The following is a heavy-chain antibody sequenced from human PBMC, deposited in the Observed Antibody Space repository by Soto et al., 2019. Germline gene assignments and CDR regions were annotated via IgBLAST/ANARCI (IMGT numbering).Heavy chain of an antibody. Sequence: PGGSLRLSCAASGFTFTTYGMHWVRQAPGKGLEWVAVIWYDGSNKYYADAVKGRFTISRDNSKNTLYLQMNSLTAEDTAVYYCAREVNGWYGWFDPWGQGTLVTVSS. CDR2: IWYDGSNK. CDR1: GFTFTTYG. V-gene: IGHV3-33*01. J-gene: IGHJ5*02. D-gene: IGHD6-19*01. CDR3: AREVNGWYGWFDP.